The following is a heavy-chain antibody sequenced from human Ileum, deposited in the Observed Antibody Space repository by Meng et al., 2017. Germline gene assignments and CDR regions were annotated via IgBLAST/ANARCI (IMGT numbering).Heavy chain of an antibody. D-gene: IGHD3-22*01. Sequence: GESLKISCAGSGFTFSNYAMHWVRQAPGKGLEWVAIISYDGSNKYYADSVKGRFTISRDNSKNTLYLQMNSLGAEDTAVYYCVRKYDNDGYYFGNWAQGTLVTVSS. J-gene: IGHJ4*02. CDR1: GFTFSNYA. V-gene: IGHV3-30*01. CDR3: VRKYDNDGYYFGN. CDR2: ISYDGSNK.